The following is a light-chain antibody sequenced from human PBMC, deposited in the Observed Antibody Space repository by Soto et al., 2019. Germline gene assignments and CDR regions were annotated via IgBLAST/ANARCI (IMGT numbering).Light chain of an antibody. CDR3: QQYDSSFGT. Sequence: EIVLTQSPDTLSLSPGERATLSCRASQNIIRNNLAWYQQKPGQAPKLLIYGASSRASGIPDRFSGSGSGTDFTLTITRLEPEDFAVYYCQQYDSSFGTFGLGTRLEIK. CDR2: GAS. CDR1: QNIIRNN. V-gene: IGKV3-20*01. J-gene: IGKJ1*01.